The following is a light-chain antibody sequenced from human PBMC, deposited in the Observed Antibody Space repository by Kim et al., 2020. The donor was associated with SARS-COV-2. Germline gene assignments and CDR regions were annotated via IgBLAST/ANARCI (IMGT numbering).Light chain of an antibody. CDR2: GDS. J-gene: IGLJ2*01. CDR3: AAWDDRLNGVI. V-gene: IGLV1-44*01. Sequence: GQRVTSYCSGSSSNIGRKTVSLYQQLPGTATKLLFSGDSQRRSGVPDRFSGSKAGTSAFLAISELQSEDEAKYYCAAWDDRLNGVIFGGGTQLTVL. CDR1: SSNIGRKT.